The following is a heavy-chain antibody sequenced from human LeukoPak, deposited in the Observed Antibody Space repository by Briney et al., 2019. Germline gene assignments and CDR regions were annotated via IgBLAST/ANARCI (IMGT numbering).Heavy chain of an antibody. CDR1: GFTFSSYG. CDR2: ISYDGSNK. V-gene: IGHV3-30*18. Sequence: GSSLRLSCAASGFTFSSYGMHWVRQAPGKGLEWVAFISYDGSNKYYADSVKGRFTISRDNSKNTPYLQMNSLRAEGTAVYYCAKDAQRGPGPYFDYWGKGTLVTVSS. J-gene: IGHJ4*02. CDR3: AKDAQRGPGPYFDY.